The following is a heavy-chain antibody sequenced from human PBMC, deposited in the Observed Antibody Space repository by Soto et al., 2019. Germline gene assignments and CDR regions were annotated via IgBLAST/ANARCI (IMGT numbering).Heavy chain of an antibody. CDR3: VRGQQLAWFDP. D-gene: IGHD6-13*01. CDR2: ISVNNGKT. Sequence: QVQLVQSGAEVKKPGASVKVSCKASGYAFTIYGITWVRQAPGQGLEWMGWISVNNGKTNYAQKFQGRVTMTTDTSTSTAYMELRSLRPDDTAVYYCVRGQQLAWFDPWGQGTLVTVSS. CDR1: GYAFTIYG. V-gene: IGHV1-18*01. J-gene: IGHJ5*02.